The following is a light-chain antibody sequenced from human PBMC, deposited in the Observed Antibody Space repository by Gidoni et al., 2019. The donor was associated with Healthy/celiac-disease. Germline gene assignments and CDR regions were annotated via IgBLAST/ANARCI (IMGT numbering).Light chain of an antibody. CDR2: TAS. J-gene: IGKJ1*01. CDR1: QSISSY. Sequence: DIQRTQSPSSRSASVGDRGTITCRASQSISSYLNWYQQKPGKAPKLLIHTASTSQSGVPSSFTGICSGTAFTLTILSLQPQHFATYSCHHSYSTLWTFGQGTKVEIK. V-gene: IGKV1-39*01. CDR3: HHSYSTLWT.